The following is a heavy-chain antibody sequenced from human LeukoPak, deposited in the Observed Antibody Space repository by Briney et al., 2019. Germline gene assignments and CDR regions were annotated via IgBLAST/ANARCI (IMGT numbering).Heavy chain of an antibody. Sequence: SETLSLTCTVSGGSISSYYWSWIRQPPGKGLEWIGYIYYSESTNYNPSLKSRVTISVDTSTNQFSLKLSSETAADTAVYYCARDTLGYCSSTSCPGDYYYYYMDVWGKGTTVTVSS. CDR1: GGSISSYY. CDR3: ARDTLGYCSSTSCPGDYYYYYMDV. J-gene: IGHJ6*03. CDR2: IYYSEST. D-gene: IGHD2-2*01. V-gene: IGHV4-59*01.